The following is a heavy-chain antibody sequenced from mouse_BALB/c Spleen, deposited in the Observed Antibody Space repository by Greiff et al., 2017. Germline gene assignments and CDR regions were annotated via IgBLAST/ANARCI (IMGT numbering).Heavy chain of an antibody. CDR3: ARAGRFTTAFDY. CDR2: ISYDGSN. D-gene: IGHD1-2*01. V-gene: IGHV3-6*02. J-gene: IGHJ2*01. CDR1: GYSITSGYY. Sequence: EVKLVESGPGLVKPSQSLSLTCSVTGYSITSGYYWNWIRQFPGNKLEWMGYISYDGSNNYNPSLKNRISITRDTSKNQFFLKLNSVTTEDTATYYCARAGRFTTAFDYWGQGTTLTVSS.